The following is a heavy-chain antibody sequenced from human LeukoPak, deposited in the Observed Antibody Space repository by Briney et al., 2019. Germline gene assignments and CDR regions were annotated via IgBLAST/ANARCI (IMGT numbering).Heavy chain of an antibody. CDR1: GGSISSGGYY. CDR2: IYHSGST. CDR3: AREPGGYQLLSRAAFDI. V-gene: IGHV4-30-2*01. J-gene: IGHJ3*02. D-gene: IGHD2-2*01. Sequence: SSETLSLTCTVSGGSISSGGYYWSWIRQPPGKGLEWIGYIYHSGSTYYNPSLKSRVTISVDRSKNQFSLKLSSVTAADTAVYYCAREPGGYQLLSRAAFDIWGQGTMVTVSS.